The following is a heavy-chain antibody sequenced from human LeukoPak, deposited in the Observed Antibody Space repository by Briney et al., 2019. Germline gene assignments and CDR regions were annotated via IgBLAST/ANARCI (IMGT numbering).Heavy chain of an antibody. CDR1: GYLFTNYY. CDR2: INPSGTT. J-gene: IGHJ4*02. Sequence: GASVKVSCKASGYLFTNYYMYWVRQAPGQGLEWMGIINPSGTTTYAQKFQGRVTMTRDTSTSTVYMELSSLRSEDTAVYYCARGLPATFDFWGQGTLVTVSS. CDR3: ARGLPATFDF. V-gene: IGHV1-46*03. D-gene: IGHD2-2*01.